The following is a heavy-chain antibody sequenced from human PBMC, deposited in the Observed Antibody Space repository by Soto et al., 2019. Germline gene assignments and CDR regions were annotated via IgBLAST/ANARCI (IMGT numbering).Heavy chain of an antibody. CDR3: ARESALAY. Sequence: SDSRHWVRQAPGQGLEWMGIINPTGGGTSYAQKFQGRVTMTRDTSTSTVYMELSSLRSEDTAVYYCARESALAYRGQGILVTGSA. V-gene: IGHV1-46*02. CDR2: INPTGGGT. J-gene: IGHJ4*02. CDR1: SDS.